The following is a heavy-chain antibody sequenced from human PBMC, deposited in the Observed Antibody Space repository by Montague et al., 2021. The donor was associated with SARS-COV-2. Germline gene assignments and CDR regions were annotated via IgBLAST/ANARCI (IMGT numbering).Heavy chain of an antibody. D-gene: IGHD2-2*01. V-gene: IGHV4-59*08. CDR1: GGSISSYY. Sequence: SETLSLTCTVSGGSISSYYWSWIRQPPGKGLEWIGYIYYSGSTNYNSSLKSRVTISVDTSKNQFSLKLSSVTAADTAVYYCARQRCSSTSCYVHDPYFDYWGQGTLVTVSS. CDR2: IYYSGST. J-gene: IGHJ4*02. CDR3: ARQRCSSTSCYVHDPYFDY.